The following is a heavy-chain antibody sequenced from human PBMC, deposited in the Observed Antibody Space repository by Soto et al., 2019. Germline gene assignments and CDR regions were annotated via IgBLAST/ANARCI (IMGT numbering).Heavy chain of an antibody. CDR2: INPNSGGT. J-gene: IGHJ6*02. D-gene: IGHD1-1*01. CDR1: GYNFAGYF. V-gene: IGHV1-2*02. CDR3: ARGRSMFQLERSQHYYYCDMDV. Sequence: ASVKVSCKASGYNFAGYFIHWVRQAPGQGLEWMGWINPNSGGTNYAQKFQGRVTMTRDTSISTAYMEVSGLRSDDTAVYFCARGRSMFQLERSQHYYYCDMDVWGQGTTVTISS.